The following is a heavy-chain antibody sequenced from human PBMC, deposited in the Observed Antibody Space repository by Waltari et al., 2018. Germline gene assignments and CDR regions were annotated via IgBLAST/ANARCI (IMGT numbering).Heavy chain of an antibody. CDR3: ARGTSGYSDFDL. Sequence: QVQLVQSGAEVKKPGASVKVSCTASGYTFTGYYMPWVRQAPGQVLEWMGWINPNSGGTNYAQKSQGRVTMTRDTSISTAYMELSRLRSDDTAVYYCARGTSGYSDFDLWGRGTLVTVSS. V-gene: IGHV1-2*02. CDR2: INPNSGGT. CDR1: GYTFTGYY. D-gene: IGHD5-12*01. J-gene: IGHJ2*01.